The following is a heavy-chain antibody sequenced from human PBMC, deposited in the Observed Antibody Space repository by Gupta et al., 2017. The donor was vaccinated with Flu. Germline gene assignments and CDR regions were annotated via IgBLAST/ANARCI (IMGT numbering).Heavy chain of an antibody. J-gene: IGHJ6*02. CDR2: ISSSSNYI. CDR3: ARDLGSCSGGSCNYYYYYGMDV. CDR1: GFSFSSNS. D-gene: IGHD2-15*01. Sequence: EVQLVESGGGLVKPGGSLRLSCAASGFSFSSNSMNWVRQAPGKGLEWVSSISSSSNYIYYADSVKGRFTISRDNAKNSLYLQMNSLRAEDTAVYYCARDLGSCSGGSCNYYYYYGMDVWGQGTTVTVSS. V-gene: IGHV3-21*01.